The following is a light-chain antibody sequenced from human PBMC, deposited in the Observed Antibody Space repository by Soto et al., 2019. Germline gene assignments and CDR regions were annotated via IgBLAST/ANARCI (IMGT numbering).Light chain of an antibody. CDR3: HQYNNWPPWT. CDR2: GAS. V-gene: IGKV1-5*01. CDR1: QNVRNC. J-gene: IGKJ1*01. Sequence: DIEMTQSPSTLSASVGDSATITCRASQNVRNCLAWYQQKPGKAPSPLIYGASSWETGIPARFSGSGSGTEFTLTISSLQSEDYAVYYCHQYNNWPPWTFGQGTKVDIK.